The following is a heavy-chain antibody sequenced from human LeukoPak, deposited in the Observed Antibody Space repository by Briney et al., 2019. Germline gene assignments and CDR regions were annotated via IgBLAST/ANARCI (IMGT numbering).Heavy chain of an antibody. D-gene: IGHD6-19*01. CDR1: GFTFSSYA. CDR3: AREHSGWYEYYFDY. CDR2: ISYEGSNK. Sequence: PGGPLRLSCAASGFTFSSYAMHWVPHAPGKGVECVAVISYEGSNKYYAHPVKRRYTLSRDNSKNTLYLQMTSLRAEDTAVYYCAREHSGWYEYYFDYWGQGTLVTVSS. V-gene: IGHV3-30-3*01. J-gene: IGHJ4*02.